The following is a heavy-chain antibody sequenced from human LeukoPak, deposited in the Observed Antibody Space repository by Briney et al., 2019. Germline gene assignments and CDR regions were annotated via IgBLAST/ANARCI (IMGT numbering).Heavy chain of an antibody. CDR3: ARDLDPQAYYFDY. CDR2: INHSGST. V-gene: IGHV4-39*07. CDR1: GGSISSSGYY. Sequence: PSETLSLTCTVSGGSISSSGYYWSWIRQPPGKGLEWIGEINHSGSTNYNPSLKSRVTISVDTSKNQFSLKLSSVTAADTAVYYCARDLDPQAYYFDYWGQGTLVTVSS. J-gene: IGHJ4*02. D-gene: IGHD3/OR15-3a*01.